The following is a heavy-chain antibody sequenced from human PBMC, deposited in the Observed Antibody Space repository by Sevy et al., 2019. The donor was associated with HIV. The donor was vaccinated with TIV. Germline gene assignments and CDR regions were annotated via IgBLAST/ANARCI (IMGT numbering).Heavy chain of an antibody. CDR2: ISSSSSYI. Sequence: LRLSCAASGFTFSSYSMNWVRQAPGKGLEWVSSISSSSSYIYYADSVKGRFTISRDNAKNSLYLQMNSLRAEDTAVYYCARDSKRDFWSGYYIDYWGQGTLVTVSS. D-gene: IGHD3-3*01. V-gene: IGHV3-21*01. CDR1: GFTFSSYS. J-gene: IGHJ4*02. CDR3: ARDSKRDFWSGYYIDY.